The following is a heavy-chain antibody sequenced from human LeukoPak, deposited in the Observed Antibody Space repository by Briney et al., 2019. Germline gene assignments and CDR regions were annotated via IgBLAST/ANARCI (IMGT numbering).Heavy chain of an antibody. CDR2: IIPIFGTP. CDR1: GGTFSRYA. Sequence: ASVKVSCKASGGTFSRYAISWVRQAPGQGLEWMRGIIPIFGTPSYAQKFQGRVTITTDESTSTAYMELSSLRSEDTAVYYCARATTVVTPLNWFDPWGQGTLVTVSS. V-gene: IGHV1-69*05. CDR3: ARATTVVTPLNWFDP. D-gene: IGHD4-23*01. J-gene: IGHJ5*02.